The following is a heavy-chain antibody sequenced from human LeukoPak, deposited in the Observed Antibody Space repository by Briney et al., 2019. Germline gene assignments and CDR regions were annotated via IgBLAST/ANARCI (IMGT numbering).Heavy chain of an antibody. Sequence: PGGSLRLSCAASGFTFSSYSMNWVRQAPGKGLEWVANINQDGTEKFYVDSVKGRFTISRDNAKNSLYLQMNSLTGEDTAVYYCATSRTFDYWGQGTLVTVSS. CDR2: INQDGTEK. V-gene: IGHV3-7*01. D-gene: IGHD1-7*01. J-gene: IGHJ4*02. CDR3: ATSRTFDY. CDR1: GFTFSSYS.